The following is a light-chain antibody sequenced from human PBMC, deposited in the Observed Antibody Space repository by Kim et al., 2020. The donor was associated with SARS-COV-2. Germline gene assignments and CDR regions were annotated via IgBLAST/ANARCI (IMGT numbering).Light chain of an antibody. Sequence: SPGEKVTLSCRASQSVNSRYLAWYQQKPGRAPRLLIYGASTRASGIPDRFSGSDLGTDFTLTISRLEPEDFAVYFCQQYDTSFLYTFGQGTKLEI. V-gene: IGKV3-20*01. CDR2: GAS. CDR1: QSVNSRY. J-gene: IGKJ2*01. CDR3: QQYDTSFLYT.